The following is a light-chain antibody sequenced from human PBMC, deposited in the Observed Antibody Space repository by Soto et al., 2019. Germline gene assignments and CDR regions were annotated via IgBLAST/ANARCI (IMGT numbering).Light chain of an antibody. CDR3: QQYNNWPALT. Sequence: EIVMTKSRATLSVSPGERATLSCRASQSVSSNLAWYQQKPGQAPRLLIYGASTRATGIPARFSGSGSGTEFTLTISSLQSEDFAVYYCQQYNNWPALTFGGGTKVEIK. CDR2: GAS. CDR1: QSVSSN. V-gene: IGKV3D-15*01. J-gene: IGKJ4*01.